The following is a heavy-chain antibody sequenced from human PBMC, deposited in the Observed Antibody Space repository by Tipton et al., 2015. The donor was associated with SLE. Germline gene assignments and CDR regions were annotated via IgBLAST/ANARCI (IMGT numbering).Heavy chain of an antibody. D-gene: IGHD3-3*02. Sequence: TLSLTCVVSGYSISSAYSWGWIRQPLGKGLEWIGTVYHSGSTHYNPSLKSRVTISVDTSKNQFSLKLTSVTAADTAVYYCARTAVLAAIMMDVWGQGTTVTVSS. CDR2: VYHSGST. V-gene: IGHV4-38-2*01. J-gene: IGHJ6*02. CDR3: ARTAVLAAIMMDV. CDR1: GYSISSAYS.